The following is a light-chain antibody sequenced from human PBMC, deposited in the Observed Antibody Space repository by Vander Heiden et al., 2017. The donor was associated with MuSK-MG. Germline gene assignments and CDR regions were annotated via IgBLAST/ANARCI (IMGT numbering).Light chain of an antibody. CDR2: NNN. CDR3: AAWEDSRNGGVV. J-gene: IGLJ2*01. CDR1: SSNIGSNT. V-gene: IGLV1-44*01. Sequence: SVLTQPPSASGTPGQRVTISCSGSSSNIGSNTVSWYQQLPGTAPKLLIYNNNQRPSGVPDRCSGSKSGTSASLAIRGLQSEEEADYYCAAWEDSRNGGVVFGGGTKLTVL.